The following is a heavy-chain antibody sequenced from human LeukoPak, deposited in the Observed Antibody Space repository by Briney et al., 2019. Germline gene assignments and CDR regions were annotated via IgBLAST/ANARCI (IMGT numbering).Heavy chain of an antibody. D-gene: IGHD5-18*01. CDR2: ISSSSSYI. V-gene: IGHV3-21*01. J-gene: IGHJ4*02. CDR1: GFTFSSYS. Sequence: SGGSLRLSCAASGFTFSSYSMNWVRQAPGKGLEWVSSISSSSSYIYYADSVKGRFTISRDNAKNSLYLQMNSLRAEDTAVYYCARDKAASVDTAMAIDYWGQGTLVTVSS. CDR3: ARDKAASVDTAMAIDY.